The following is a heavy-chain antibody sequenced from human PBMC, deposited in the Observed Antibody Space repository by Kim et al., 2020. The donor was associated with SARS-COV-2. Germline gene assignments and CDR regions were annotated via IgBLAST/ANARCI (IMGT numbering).Heavy chain of an antibody. Sequence: GGSLRLSCVASGFTFSNYAMSWVRQAPGKGLEWVSSISDTTLSTSYADSVRGRFTISRDDSKRTVYLQLSSLRAEDTASYYCAKGHISASGSTNYDYYALDVWGQRTTVTVSS. CDR3: AKGHISASGSTNYDYYALDV. D-gene: IGHD3-10*01. V-gene: IGHV3-23*01. CDR1: GFTFSNYA. CDR2: ISDTTLST. J-gene: IGHJ6*02.